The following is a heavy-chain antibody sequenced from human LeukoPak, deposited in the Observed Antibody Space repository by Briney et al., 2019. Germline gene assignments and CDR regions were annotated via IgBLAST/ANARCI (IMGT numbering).Heavy chain of an antibody. V-gene: IGHV1-24*01. Sequence: GASVKVSCKVSGYTLTELSMHWVRQAPGKGLEWMGGFDPEDGETIYAQKFQGRVTMTEDTSTDTAYMELSSLRSEDTAVYYCATSLTTDSGWRQFDYWGQGTLVTVSS. CDR2: FDPEDGET. D-gene: IGHD6-19*01. CDR1: GYTLTELS. J-gene: IGHJ4*02. CDR3: ATSLTTDSGWRQFDY.